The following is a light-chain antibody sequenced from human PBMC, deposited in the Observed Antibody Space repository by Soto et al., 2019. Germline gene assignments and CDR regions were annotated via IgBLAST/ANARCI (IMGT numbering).Light chain of an antibody. CDR1: QSVRSNY. J-gene: IGKJ4*01. CDR3: QQYASSPLT. Sequence: EIVLTQSPGTLSLSSGERATLSCRASQSVRSNYLAWYQQKPGTAPRLLIYGASSRATGIPDRFGGSGSGTDFTLIISRLEPEDFAVYYCQQYASSPLTFGGGTKVEIK. V-gene: IGKV3-20*01. CDR2: GAS.